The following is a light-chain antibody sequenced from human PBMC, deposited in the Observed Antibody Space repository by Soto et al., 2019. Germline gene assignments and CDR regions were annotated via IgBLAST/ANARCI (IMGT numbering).Light chain of an antibody. CDR1: QSIKNNL. V-gene: IGKV3-20*01. CDR3: QQYGTSLT. CDR2: AAS. J-gene: IGKJ4*02. Sequence: IVLTQSPGALSLSPGEGATLSCRASQSIKNNLLAWYQQRPRQAPMLLLHAASIRASGIPDTFTGTASGTDITLTISRLEPDDFDLAYCQQYGTSLTFGGGTRVE.